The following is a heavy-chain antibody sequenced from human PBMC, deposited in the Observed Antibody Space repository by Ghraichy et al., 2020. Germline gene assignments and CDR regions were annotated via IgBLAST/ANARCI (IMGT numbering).Heavy chain of an antibody. V-gene: IGHV3-21*01. J-gene: IGHJ6*02. CDR1: GFTFSSYS. Sequence: GASLRLSCAASGFTFSSYSMNWVRQAPGKGLEWVSSISSSSSYIYYADSVKGRFTISRDNAKNSLYLQMNSLRAEDTAVYYCARELARWLQLSATYYYYGMDVWGQGTTVTVSS. CDR2: ISSSSSYI. D-gene: IGHD5-24*01. CDR3: ARELARWLQLSATYYYYGMDV.